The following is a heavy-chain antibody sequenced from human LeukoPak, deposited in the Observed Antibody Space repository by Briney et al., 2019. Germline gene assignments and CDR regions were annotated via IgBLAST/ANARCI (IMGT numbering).Heavy chain of an antibody. J-gene: IGHJ4*02. Sequence: QPGGSLRLSCAASGFTVSSNYMSWVRQAPGKGLEWVSIIYSGGGTYYADSVKGRFTISRDNSKNTLYLQMNSLRTEDTAVYYCVRDGSSWGNFDYWGQGTLVSVSS. CDR1: GFTVSSNY. D-gene: IGHD7-27*01. V-gene: IGHV3-53*01. CDR2: IYSGGGT. CDR3: VRDGSSWGNFDY.